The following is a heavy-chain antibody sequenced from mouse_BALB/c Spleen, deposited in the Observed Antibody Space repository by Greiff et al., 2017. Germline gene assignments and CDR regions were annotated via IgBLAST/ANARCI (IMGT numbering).Heavy chain of an antibody. D-gene: IGHD2-12*01. CDR1: GYSFTGYF. J-gene: IGHJ3*01. CDR2: INPYNGDT. V-gene: IGHV1-20*02. CDR3: ARYDRFAY. Sequence: DVKLVESGPELVKPGASVKISCKASGYSFTGYFMNWVMQSHGKSLEWIGRINPYNGDTFYNQKFKGKATLTVDKSSSTAHMELRSLASEDSAVYYCARYDRFAYWGQGTLVTVSA.